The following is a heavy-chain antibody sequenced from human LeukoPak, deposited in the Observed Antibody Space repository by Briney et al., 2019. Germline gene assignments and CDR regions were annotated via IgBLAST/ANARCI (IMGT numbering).Heavy chain of an antibody. J-gene: IGHJ6*02. Sequence: ASVKVSCKASGYTFTSYDINWVRQATGQGLEWMGWINPNSGNTDYAQKFQGRVTMTRNTSISTAYMELSSLRSEDTAVYYCARSYTLRYFDWLLSNYYYYGMDVWGQGTTVTVSS. D-gene: IGHD3-9*01. CDR3: ARSYTLRYFDWLLSNYYYYGMDV. CDR2: INPNSGNT. V-gene: IGHV1-8*01. CDR1: GYTFTSYD.